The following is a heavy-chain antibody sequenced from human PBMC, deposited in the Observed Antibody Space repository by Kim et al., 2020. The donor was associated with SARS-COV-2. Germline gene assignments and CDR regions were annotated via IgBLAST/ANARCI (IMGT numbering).Heavy chain of an antibody. CDR2: ISYDGSNK. V-gene: IGHV3-30-3*01. CDR3: ARDYFHTWGYARYAFYFDS. D-gene: IGHD3-22*01. Sequence: GGSLRLSCAASGFSFNNYAMHWVRQSPGKGLEWVTVISYDGSNKFYADSVKGRFTISRDNSKNMLYLQMNSLRPEDTALYYCARDYFHTWGYARYAFYFDSWGQGTLVTVSS. CDR1: GFSFNNYA. J-gene: IGHJ4*02.